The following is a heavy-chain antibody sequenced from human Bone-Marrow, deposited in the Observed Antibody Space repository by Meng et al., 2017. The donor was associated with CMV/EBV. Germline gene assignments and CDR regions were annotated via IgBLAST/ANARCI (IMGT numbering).Heavy chain of an antibody. Sequence: GESLKISCAASGFTFSSYSMNWVRQAPGKGLEWVSSISNSSSYIYYADSVKGRFTISRDNAKNSLYLQMNSLRAEDTAVYYCARASPGYYYYYGMDVWGQGTTVTVSS. J-gene: IGHJ6*02. V-gene: IGHV3-21*01. CDR2: ISNSSSYI. CDR3: ARASPGYYYYYGMDV. CDR1: GFTFSSYS.